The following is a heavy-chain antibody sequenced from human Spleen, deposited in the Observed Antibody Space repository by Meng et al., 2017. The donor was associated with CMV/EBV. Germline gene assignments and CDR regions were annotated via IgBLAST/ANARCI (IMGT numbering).Heavy chain of an antibody. V-gene: IGHV1-18*01. D-gene: IGHD3-22*01. J-gene: IGHJ6*02. CDR2: ISAYNGNT. CDR1: GYTFSSYG. CDR3: ARSNFYDSGGFYYAGGQYDMDV. Sequence: ASVKVSCKTSGYTFSSYGISWVRQAPGQGLEWMAWISAYNGNTNYAQKVQGRVTVTTDTSTSTAYMELRSLRSDDTAVYYCARSNFYDSGGFYYAGGQYDMDVWGQGTTVTV.